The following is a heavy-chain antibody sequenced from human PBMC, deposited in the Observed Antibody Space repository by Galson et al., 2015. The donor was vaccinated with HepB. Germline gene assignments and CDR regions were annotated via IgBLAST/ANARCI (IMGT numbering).Heavy chain of an antibody. V-gene: IGHV1-69*04. J-gene: IGHJ6*02. CDR3: ARARDAGTDLYYYYGMDV. D-gene: IGHD1-26*01. Sequence: SVKVSCKASGGTFSSYAISWVRQAPGQGLEWMGRIVPVLDVANYAQSFRGRVTITADKSTNTAYMELSRLRSEDTAVYYCARARDAGTDLYYYYGMDVWGQGTTVTVSS. CDR1: GGTFSSYA. CDR2: IVPVLDVA.